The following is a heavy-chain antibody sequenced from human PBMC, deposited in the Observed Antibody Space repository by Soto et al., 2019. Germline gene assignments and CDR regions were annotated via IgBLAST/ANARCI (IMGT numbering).Heavy chain of an antibody. CDR3: ARVSNFPGPFDY. CDR1: GGSISSYY. J-gene: IGHJ4*02. CDR2: IYYSGST. V-gene: IGHV4-59*01. Sequence: QVQLQESGPGLVKPSETLSLTCTVSGGSISSYYWSWIRQPPGKGLEWIGYIYYSGSTNYNPSLKSRVTISVDTSKNQFSLKLSSVTAADTAVYSCARVSNFPGPFDYWGQGTLVTVSS.